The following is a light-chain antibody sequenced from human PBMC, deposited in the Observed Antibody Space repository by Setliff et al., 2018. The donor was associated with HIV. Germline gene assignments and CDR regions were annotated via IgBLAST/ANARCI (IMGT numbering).Light chain of an antibody. J-gene: IGLJ1*01. V-gene: IGLV2-14*01. CDR2: EVS. CDR3: SSYTSSSTYV. CDR1: SSDVGGYNS. Sequence: SALTQPASVSGSPGQSITLSCTGTSSDVGGYNSVSWYQQHPGKAPKLMIYEVSNRPSGVSNRFSGSKSGNTASLTISGLQAEDEADYYCSSYTSSSTYVFGTGTKVTVL.